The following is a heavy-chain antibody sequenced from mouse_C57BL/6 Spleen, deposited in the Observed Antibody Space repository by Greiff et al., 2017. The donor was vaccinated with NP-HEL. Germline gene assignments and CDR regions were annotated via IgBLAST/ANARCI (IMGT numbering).Heavy chain of an antibody. J-gene: IGHJ2*01. CDR3: AMTGDYFYFDY. Sequence: EVQLVESGGGLVKPGGSLKLSCAASGFTFSSYAMSWVRQTPEKRLEWVATISDGGSYTYYPDNVKGRFTISRDNAKNNLYLQMSHLKSEDTAMYYCAMTGDYFYFDYWGQCTTLTVSS. V-gene: IGHV5-4*01. D-gene: IGHD1-1*01. CDR2: ISDGGSYT. CDR1: GFTFSSYA.